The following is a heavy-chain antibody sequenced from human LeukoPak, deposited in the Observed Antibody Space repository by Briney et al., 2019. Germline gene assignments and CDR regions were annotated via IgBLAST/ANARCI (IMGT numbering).Heavy chain of an antibody. CDR2: ISAYNGNT. V-gene: IGHV1-18*01. CDR1: GYTFTSYG. J-gene: IGHJ3*02. D-gene: IGHD5-24*01. Sequence: GASVKVSCKASGYTFTSYGISWVRQAPGQGLEWMGWISAYNGNTNYAQKLQGRVTMTTDTSTSTAYMELKSLRSDDTAVYYCARDSQRWLQQPDAFDIWGQGTMVTVSS. CDR3: ARDSQRWLQQPDAFDI.